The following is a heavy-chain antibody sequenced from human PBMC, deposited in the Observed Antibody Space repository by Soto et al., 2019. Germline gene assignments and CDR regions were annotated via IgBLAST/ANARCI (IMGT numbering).Heavy chain of an antibody. J-gene: IGHJ5*02. CDR2: MFHSGST. V-gene: IGHV4-38-2*01. CDR1: GYSISSGYY. D-gene: IGHD2-2*01. CDR3: ARGHIVVVPTVGWFDP. Sequence: SETLSLTCAVSGYSISSGYYWGWIRQPPGKGLEWIGSMFHSGSTYYNPSLKCRVTISVDTSKNQFSLKLSSVTAADTAVYYCARGHIVVVPTVGWFDPWGHGTLVTVSS.